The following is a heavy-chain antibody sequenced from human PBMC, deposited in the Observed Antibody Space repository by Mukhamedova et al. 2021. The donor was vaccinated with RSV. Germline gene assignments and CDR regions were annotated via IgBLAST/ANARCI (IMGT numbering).Heavy chain of an antibody. CDR2: ISAYNGNT. Sequence: MGWISAYNGNTNYAQKLQVRVTMTTDTSTSTAYMELRSLRSDDTAVYYCARRGIAASFDYWRQGTRVTVSS. D-gene: IGHD6-13*01. J-gene: IGHJ4*02. CDR3: ARRGIAASFDY. V-gene: IGHV1-18*01.